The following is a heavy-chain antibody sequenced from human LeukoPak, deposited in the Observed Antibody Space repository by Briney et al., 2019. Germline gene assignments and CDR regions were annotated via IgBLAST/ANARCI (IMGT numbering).Heavy chain of an antibody. CDR1: GRSFIGYY. CDR2: IKYSGST. V-gene: IGHV4-34*01. CDR3: ARSSYGEDY. J-gene: IGHJ4*02. Sequence: SETLSLTCSVYGRSFIGYYWSWIRQPPGKGLEWIEAIKYSGSTNYNPSRQGRLTISVDTSKNQFSLKLSSVTAADTAVYYCARSSYGEDYWGQGTLVTVSS. D-gene: IGHD3-10*01.